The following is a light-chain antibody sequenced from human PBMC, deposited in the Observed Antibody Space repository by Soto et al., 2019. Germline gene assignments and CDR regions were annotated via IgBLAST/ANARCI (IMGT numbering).Light chain of an antibody. CDR3: SSYTSSSTLV. J-gene: IGLJ2*01. Sequence: ALTQPASVSGSPGQSITISCTGTSSDIGDYNYVSWYQQHPGKAPKLMICDVSIRPSGVSNRCSGSKSGNTASLTISGLQAEDEADYYCSSYTSSSTLVFGGGTKLTV. CDR1: SSDIGDYNY. CDR2: DVS. V-gene: IGLV2-14*01.